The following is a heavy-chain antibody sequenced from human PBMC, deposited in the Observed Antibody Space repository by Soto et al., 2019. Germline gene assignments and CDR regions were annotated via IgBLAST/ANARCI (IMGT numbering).Heavy chain of an antibody. CDR3: ARDFSSGWPYYYYYGMDV. CDR1: GFTFRAYY. D-gene: IGHD6-19*01. Sequence: PGGSLRLSCTASGFTFRAYYMNWIRQAPGRGLEWVSYISTGGSTIFYADSVKGRFTISRDNDKNSLSLQMDSLRAEDTAVYYCARDFSSGWPYYYYYGMDVWGQGTTVTVSS. J-gene: IGHJ6*02. V-gene: IGHV3-11*04. CDR2: ISTGGSTI.